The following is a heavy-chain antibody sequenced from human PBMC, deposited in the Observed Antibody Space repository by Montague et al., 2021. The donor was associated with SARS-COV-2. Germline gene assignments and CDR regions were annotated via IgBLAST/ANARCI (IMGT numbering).Heavy chain of an antibody. CDR2: VDYSANT. Sequence: SETLSLTCTVTGGPISGSSDYWGWIRQSPGKGLEWIASVDYSANTYYSPSLKSRLTISVDTSKNQFSLKLNSVTAADTALYYCARREYSYGWGDWGQGTLVTVSS. V-gene: IGHV4-39*01. CDR3: ARREYSYGWGD. CDR1: GGPISGSSDY. D-gene: IGHD5-18*01. J-gene: IGHJ4*02.